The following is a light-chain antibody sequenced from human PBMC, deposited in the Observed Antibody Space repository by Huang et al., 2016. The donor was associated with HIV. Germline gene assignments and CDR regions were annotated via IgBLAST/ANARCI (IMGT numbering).Light chain of an antibody. J-gene: IGKJ2*01. CDR2: GAS. Sequence: DIVLTQSPGTLSLSPGERATLSCRASQSVSSSYLAWYQQRPGQAPRLLIYGASSSATAIPDRFSGSGSGTDFTLTIRRLEPEDVAVYYCQQYGSSPMYTFGQGTKLEIK. V-gene: IGKV3-20*01. CDR1: QSVSSSY. CDR3: QQYGSSPMYT.